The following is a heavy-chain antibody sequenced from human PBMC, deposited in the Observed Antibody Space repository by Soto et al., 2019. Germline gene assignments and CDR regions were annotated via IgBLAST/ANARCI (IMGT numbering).Heavy chain of an antibody. Sequence: SVKVACKAAVYTFTSDRSSCGRHAPGQGLEWMGWISAYNGNTNYAQKLQGIVTMTTDTSTSTAYMELRSLRSDDKAVYYCARSEWLPLLHAFDIWGQGTMVTVSS. D-gene: IGHD2-15*01. V-gene: IGHV1-18*01. CDR3: ARSEWLPLLHAFDI. CDR2: ISAYNGNT. J-gene: IGHJ3*02. CDR1: VYTFTSDR.